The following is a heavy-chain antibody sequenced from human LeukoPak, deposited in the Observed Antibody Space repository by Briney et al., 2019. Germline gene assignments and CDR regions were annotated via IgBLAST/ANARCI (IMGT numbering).Heavy chain of an antibody. CDR3: ARHRGSIFEGYMDV. CDR1: GFTLGNHG. CDR2: IFSNGVNK. D-gene: IGHD3-9*01. J-gene: IGHJ6*03. Sequence: GGSLRLSCAASGFTLGNHGTHWVRQAPGKGLEWVAIIFSNGVNKYCADSMKGRSTISRDTSKNTLFLEMESLRTEDTAVYYCARHRGSIFEGYMDVWGKGTTVTVSS. V-gene: IGHV3-33*01.